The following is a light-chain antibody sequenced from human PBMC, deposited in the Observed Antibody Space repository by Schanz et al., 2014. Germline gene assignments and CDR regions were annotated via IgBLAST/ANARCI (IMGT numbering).Light chain of an antibody. J-gene: IGKJ1*01. Sequence: DIQMTQSPSSLSASVGDRVTITCRASQTISIYLNWYQQKAGKAPKLLIYAASSLQSGVPSRFSGSGSGTDFTLTISSLQPEDFATYYCQQTDSTLWTFGQGTKVEIK. CDR3: QQTDSTLWT. CDR2: AAS. V-gene: IGKV1-39*01. CDR1: QTISIY.